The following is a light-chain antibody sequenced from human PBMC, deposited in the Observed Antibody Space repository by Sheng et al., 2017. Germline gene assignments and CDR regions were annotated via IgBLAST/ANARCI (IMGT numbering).Light chain of an antibody. V-gene: IGLV1-40*01. CDR1: SSNIGAGYD. CDR3: LSYHNSLSGFSYV. Sequence: QFMLTQPPSVSGAPGQRVTISCTGSSSNIGAGYDVHWYQQLPGTAPKLLIYGNTNRPSGVPDRFSGSKSGTSASLAIAGLQAEDEADYYCLSYHNSLSGFSYVFGTGTRVSVL. J-gene: IGLJ1*01. CDR2: GNT.